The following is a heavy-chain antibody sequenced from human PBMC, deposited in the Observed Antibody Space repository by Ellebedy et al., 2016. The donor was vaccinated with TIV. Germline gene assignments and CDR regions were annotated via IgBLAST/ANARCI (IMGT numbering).Heavy chain of an antibody. Sequence: PGGSLRLSCAASGFIISGDGMSWVLQAPGKGVEWVAHINPYGSAEYYVDSVKGRFTISRDNAKRSLFLQMNSLRVDDTAVYYCVTRGQSYGRWGQGSLVTISS. D-gene: IGHD3-16*01. V-gene: IGHV3-7*03. CDR2: INPYGSAE. J-gene: IGHJ4*02. CDR1: GFIISGDG. CDR3: VTRGQSYGR.